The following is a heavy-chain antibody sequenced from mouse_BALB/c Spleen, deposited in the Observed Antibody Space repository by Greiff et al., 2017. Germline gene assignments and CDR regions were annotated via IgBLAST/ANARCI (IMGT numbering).Heavy chain of an antibody. J-gene: IGHJ4*01. CDR1: GFTFSDYY. V-gene: IGHV5-4*02. Sequence: EVMLVESGGGLVQPGGSRKLSCAASGFTFSDYYMYWVRQTPEKRLEWVATISDGGSYTYYPDSVKGRFTISRDNAKNNLYLQMSSLKSEDTAMYYCASYAMDYWGQGTSVTVSS. CDR3: ASYAMDY. CDR2: ISDGGSYT.